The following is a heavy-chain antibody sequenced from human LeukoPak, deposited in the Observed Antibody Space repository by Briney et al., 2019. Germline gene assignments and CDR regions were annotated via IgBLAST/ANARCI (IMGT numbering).Heavy chain of an antibody. CDR3: SRDRADGSMNAFDV. Sequence: ASVKVSCKASGYTFTGYYIHWVLQAPGQGLEWMGWINPNGGATRFAQKFQGRVTMTRDTSISTAYMDLSRLRSDDTAVYYCSRDRADGSMNAFDVWGQGTLVTVSS. J-gene: IGHJ3*01. V-gene: IGHV1-2*02. CDR1: GYTFTGYY. CDR2: INPNGGAT. D-gene: IGHD3-22*01.